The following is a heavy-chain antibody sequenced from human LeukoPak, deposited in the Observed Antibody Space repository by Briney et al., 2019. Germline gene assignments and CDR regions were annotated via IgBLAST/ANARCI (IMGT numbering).Heavy chain of an antibody. CDR1: GGSISSYY. D-gene: IGHD3-10*01. CDR3: VRDRELTY. CDR2: IYNSGSST. J-gene: IGHJ4*02. Sequence: SETLSLTCTVSGGSISSYYWSWIRQPPGKGLEWIGYIYNSGSSTIYNPSLKSRVTISVDTSKNQFSLRLSSVTAADTAVYFCVRDRELTYWGQGTLVTVSS. V-gene: IGHV4-59*01.